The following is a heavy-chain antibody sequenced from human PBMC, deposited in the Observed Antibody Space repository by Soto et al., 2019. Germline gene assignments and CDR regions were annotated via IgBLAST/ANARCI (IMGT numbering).Heavy chain of an antibody. V-gene: IGHV3-23*01. J-gene: IGHJ6*02. CDR2: ISGSGGST. CDR1: GFTFSSYA. D-gene: IGHD3-10*01. CDR3: ARSEYGSGSKPSRIPYGMDV. Sequence: PGGSLRLSCAASGFTFSSYAMSWVRQAPGKGLEWVSAISGSGGSTYYADSVKGRFTISRDNSKNTLYLQMNSLRAEDTAVYYCARSEYGSGSKPSRIPYGMDVWGQGTTVTVSS.